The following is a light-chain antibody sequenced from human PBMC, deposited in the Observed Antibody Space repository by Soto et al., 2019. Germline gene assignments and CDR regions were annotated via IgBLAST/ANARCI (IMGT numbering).Light chain of an antibody. Sequence: DIQLTQSPSFLSASVGDRVTITCRASQGISSYLAWYQQKPGKAPKLLIYAASTLQSGVPSRFSGSGSGTEFTLTISSLQPEDFATYYCQQFNSYPITFGGWTKVEIK. CDR2: AAS. CDR3: QQFNSYPIT. V-gene: IGKV1-9*01. CDR1: QGISSY. J-gene: IGKJ4*01.